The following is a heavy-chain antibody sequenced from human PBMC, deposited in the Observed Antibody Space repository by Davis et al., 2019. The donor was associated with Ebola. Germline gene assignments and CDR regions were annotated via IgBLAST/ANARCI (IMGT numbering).Heavy chain of an antibody. CDR2: ITHDGSEK. D-gene: IGHD6-13*01. V-gene: IGHV3-7*03. CDR3: ARTWQQLVTY. Sequence: SLNISCAASGFTFSSYWMSWVRPAPGKGLEWVANITHDGSEKYSVDSVKGRFTISRDNAKNSLYLQMNSLRAEDTAVYYCARTWQQLVTYWGQGTLVTVSS. CDR1: GFTFSSYW. J-gene: IGHJ4*02.